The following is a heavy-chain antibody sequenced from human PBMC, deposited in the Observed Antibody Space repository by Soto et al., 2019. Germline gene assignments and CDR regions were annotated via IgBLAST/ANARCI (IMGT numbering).Heavy chain of an antibody. D-gene: IGHD1-26*01. CDR2: VIPIFGTS. J-gene: IGHJ6*02. V-gene: IGHV1-69*01. CDR1: GGTFSTYA. Sequence: SVKGSCKASGGTFSTYAISWVRQAPGQGLEWMGGVIPIFGTSTYAQNFQGRVTITADESTSTAYMELSRLRSEDTAVYYCAGVRVVGATRLYYHYGLDVWGQGTTVTAP. CDR3: AGVRVVGATRLYYHYGLDV.